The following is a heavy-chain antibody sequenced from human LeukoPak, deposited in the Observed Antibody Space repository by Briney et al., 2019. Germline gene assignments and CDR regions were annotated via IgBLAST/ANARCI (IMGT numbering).Heavy chain of an antibody. Sequence: GGSLRLSCAASGFTFSSYAMHWVRQAPGKGLEWVAVISYDGSNKYYADSVKGRFTISRDNSKNTLYLQMNSLRAEDTAVYYCAREALVRYFQHWGRAPWSPSPQ. J-gene: IGHJ1*01. CDR2: ISYDGSNK. V-gene: IGHV3-30-3*01. CDR1: GFTFSSYA. CDR3: AREALVRYFQH.